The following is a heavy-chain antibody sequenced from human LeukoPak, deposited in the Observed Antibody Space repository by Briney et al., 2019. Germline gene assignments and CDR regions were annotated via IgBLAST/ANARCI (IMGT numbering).Heavy chain of an antibody. D-gene: IGHD5-12*01. J-gene: IGHJ3*02. CDR2: IYTSGST. Sequence: SETLSLTCTVSGGSISSYYRSWIRQPAGKGLEWIGRIYTSGSTNYNPSLKSRVTISVDTSKNQFSLKLSSVTAADTAVYYCARYPRTWLQSGTAFDIWGQGTMVTVSS. CDR3: ARYPRTWLQSGTAFDI. CDR1: GGSISSYY. V-gene: IGHV4-4*07.